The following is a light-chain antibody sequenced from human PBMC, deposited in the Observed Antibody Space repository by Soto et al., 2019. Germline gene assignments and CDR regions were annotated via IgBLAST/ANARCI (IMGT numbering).Light chain of an antibody. Sequence: DIQMTQSPSTLFASVGDRVTITFRASQGISSWLAWYQQKPGKAPKLLIYKASSLESGVPSRFSGSGSGTEFTLTISSLQPDDFATYYCQQYNSYCTFGQGTKVDIK. CDR3: QQYNSYCT. V-gene: IGKV1-5*03. CDR1: QGISSW. J-gene: IGKJ1*01. CDR2: KAS.